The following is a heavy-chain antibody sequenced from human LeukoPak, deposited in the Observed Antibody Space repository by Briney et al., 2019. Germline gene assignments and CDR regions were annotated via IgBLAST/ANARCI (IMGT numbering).Heavy chain of an antibody. V-gene: IGHV3-33*01. CDR1: GFTFSSYG. D-gene: IGHD6-6*01. Sequence: GRSLRLSCAASGFTFSSYGMHWVRQAPGKGLEWVAVIWYDGSSKYYADSVKGRFTISRDNSKNTLYLQMNSLRAEDTAVYYCARDSSSYFSSSEFDYWGQGTLVTVSS. J-gene: IGHJ4*02. CDR2: IWYDGSSK. CDR3: ARDSSSYFSSSEFDY.